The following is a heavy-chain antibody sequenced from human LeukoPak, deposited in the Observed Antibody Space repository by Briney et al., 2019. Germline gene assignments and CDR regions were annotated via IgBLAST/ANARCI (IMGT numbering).Heavy chain of an antibody. V-gene: IGHV1-46*01. CDR2: INPSGGST. CDR1: GYTFTTYY. D-gene: IGHD6-13*01. CDR3: ARDRYRQQLDPNWFDP. Sequence: ASVKVSCKASGYTFTTYYMHWVRQAPGQGFEWMGTINPSGGSTTYAQKFQGRVTMTRDTSTSTFYMELNSLRSEDSAVYYCARDRYRQQLDPNWFDPWGQGTLVTVSS. J-gene: IGHJ5*02.